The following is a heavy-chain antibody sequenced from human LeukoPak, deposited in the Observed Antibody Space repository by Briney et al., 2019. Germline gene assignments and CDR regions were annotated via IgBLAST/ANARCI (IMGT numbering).Heavy chain of an antibody. Sequence: GASVKVSCKASGYTFTSYGISWVRQAPGQGLEWMGWISAYNGNTNYAQKLQGRVTMTTDTSTSTAYMELRSLRSDDTAVYYCARVYEVVRGVSMYYFVYWGQGTLVTVSS. CDR1: GYTFTSYG. J-gene: IGHJ4*02. V-gene: IGHV1-18*01. CDR2: ISAYNGNT. D-gene: IGHD3-10*01. CDR3: ARVYEVVRGVSMYYFVY.